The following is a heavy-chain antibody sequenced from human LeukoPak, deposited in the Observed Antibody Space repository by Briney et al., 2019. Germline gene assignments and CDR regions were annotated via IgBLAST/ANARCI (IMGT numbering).Heavy chain of an antibody. J-gene: IGHJ5*02. V-gene: IGHV4-39*07. D-gene: IGHD6-19*01. CDR1: GGSISSSSYY. CDR3: ARAGSGWYYWFDP. Sequence: SETLSLTCTVSGGSISSSSYYWGWIRRPPGKGLEWIGSIYYSGSTYYNPSLKSRVTISVDTSKNQFSLKLSSVTAADTAVYYCARAGSGWYYWFDPWGQGTLVTVSS. CDR2: IYYSGST.